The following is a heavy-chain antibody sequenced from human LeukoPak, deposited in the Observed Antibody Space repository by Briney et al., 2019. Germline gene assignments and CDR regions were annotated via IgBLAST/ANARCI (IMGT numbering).Heavy chain of an antibody. CDR2: ISAYNGNT. Sequence: ASVKVSCKASGYTFTSYGISWVRQAPGQGLEWMGWISAYNGNTNYAQKLQGRVTMNTDTSTSTAYMELRSLRSDDTAVYYCARVKLVHGWFDPWGQGTLVTVSS. V-gene: IGHV1-18*01. D-gene: IGHD1/OR15-1a*01. J-gene: IGHJ5*02. CDR1: GYTFTSYG. CDR3: ARVKLVHGWFDP.